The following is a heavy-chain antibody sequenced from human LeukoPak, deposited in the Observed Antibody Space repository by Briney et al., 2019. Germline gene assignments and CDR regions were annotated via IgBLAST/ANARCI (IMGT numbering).Heavy chain of an antibody. CDR1: GLSLRTIGVG. V-gene: IGHV2-5*01. J-gene: IGHJ5*02. CDR3: AHSGIFGVVRNWFDP. D-gene: IGHD3-3*01. Sequence: SGPTLVNPTQTLTLTCTFSGLSLRTIGVGVGWIRQPPGTAPDWLSLIYWNDDKRYSPSLKSRLSITKDTSKNQVVLTMTNMDPVDTATYYCAHSGIFGVVRNWFDPWGQGALVTVSS. CDR2: IYWNDDK.